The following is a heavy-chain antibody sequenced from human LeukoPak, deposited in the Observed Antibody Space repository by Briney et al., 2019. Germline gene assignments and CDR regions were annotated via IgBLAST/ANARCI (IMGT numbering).Heavy chain of an antibody. V-gene: IGHV4-4*08. J-gene: IGHJ4*02. CDR1: DGSISIYY. CDR2: VYSRGNT. Sequence: SETLSLTCTVSDGSISIYYWSWIRQPPGKGREWIGYVYSRGNTSYSPSLKGPAIISADTSKNQFPLKLTSVTAADTAVYYCVRDRELTYWGQGILVTVSS. CDR3: VRDRELTY. D-gene: IGHD3-10*01.